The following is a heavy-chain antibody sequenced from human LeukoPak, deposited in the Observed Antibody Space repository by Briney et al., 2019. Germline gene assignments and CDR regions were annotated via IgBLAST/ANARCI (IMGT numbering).Heavy chain of an antibody. Sequence: PGGSLRLSCAASGFTFSSYWMHWVRQAPGKGLVWVSRINSDGSSTSYADSVKGRFTISRDNAKNTLYLQMNSLRAEDTAVYYCAQVYSSGWSEGFDYWGQGTLVTVSS. CDR1: GFTFSSYW. CDR3: AQVYSSGWSEGFDY. V-gene: IGHV3-74*01. D-gene: IGHD6-19*01. J-gene: IGHJ4*02. CDR2: INSDGSST.